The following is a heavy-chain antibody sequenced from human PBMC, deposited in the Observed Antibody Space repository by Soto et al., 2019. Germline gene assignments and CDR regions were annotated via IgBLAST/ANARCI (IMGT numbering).Heavy chain of an antibody. V-gene: IGHV4-39*01. CDR3: ARGAGSPTYYYNMDV. Sequence: SETLSLTCTVSGASISSSGYHWGWIRQPPGKGLEWIGSIFYSGTTYYNPSLKSRVTLSVDTSRNQFSLKLSSVTAADTAVYYCARGAGSPTYYYNMDVWGQGTTVTVSS. CDR2: IFYSGTT. D-gene: IGHD2-15*01. J-gene: IGHJ6*02. CDR1: GASISSSGYH.